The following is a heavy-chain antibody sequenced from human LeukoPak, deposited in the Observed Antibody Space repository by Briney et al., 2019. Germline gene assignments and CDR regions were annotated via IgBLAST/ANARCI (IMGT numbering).Heavy chain of an antibody. D-gene: IGHD6-25*01. CDR2: IYYDGSNK. J-gene: IGHJ6*02. CDR1: GFTFRNYG. CDR3: AKTSRGRWVDWGMDV. V-gene: IGHV3-33*06. Sequence: PGGSLRLSCAASGFTFRNYGMHWVRQAPGKGLEWVAIIYYDGSNKYYRDSVKGRFTISRDDSKNTLYLQMNSLRAEDTAVYYCAKTSRGRWVDWGMDVWGQGTTVTVSS.